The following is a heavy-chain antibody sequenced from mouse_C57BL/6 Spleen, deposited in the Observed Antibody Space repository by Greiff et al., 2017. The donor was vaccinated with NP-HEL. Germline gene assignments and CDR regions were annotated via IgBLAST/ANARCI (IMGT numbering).Heavy chain of an antibody. J-gene: IGHJ3*01. Sequence: VKVVESGAELVRPGASVTLSCKASGYTFTDYEMHWVKQTPVHGLEWIGAIDPETGGTAYNQKFKGKAILTADQSSSTAYMERRSLTSEDSAVYYCTYGSRAWFAYWGQGTLVTVSA. CDR1: GYTFTDYE. D-gene: IGHD1-1*01. CDR3: TYGSRAWFAY. CDR2: IDPETGGT. V-gene: IGHV1-15*01.